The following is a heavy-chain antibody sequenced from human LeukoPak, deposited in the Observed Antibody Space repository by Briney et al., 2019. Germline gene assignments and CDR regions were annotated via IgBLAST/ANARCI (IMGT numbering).Heavy chain of an antibody. D-gene: IGHD2-2*02. V-gene: IGHV1-18*01. CDR2: ISAYNGNT. Sequence: ASVKVSYKASGYTFTSYGISRVRQAPGQGLEGMGWISAYNGNTNYAQKLQGRVTMTTDTSTSTAYMELRSLRSDDTAVYYCARDIVVVPAAINWFDPWGQGTLVTVSS. CDR1: GYTFTSYG. J-gene: IGHJ5*02. CDR3: ARDIVVVPAAINWFDP.